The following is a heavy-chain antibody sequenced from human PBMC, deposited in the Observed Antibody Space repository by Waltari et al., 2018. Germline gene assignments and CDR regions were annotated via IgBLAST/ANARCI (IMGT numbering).Heavy chain of an antibody. CDR2: IYSGGST. CDR1: GFTVSSNY. V-gene: IGHV3-66*02. CDR3: AREPIAAAGVAFDY. D-gene: IGHD6-13*01. J-gene: IGHJ4*02. Sequence: EVQLVESGGGLVQPGGSLRLSCAASGFTVSSNYMSWVRQAPGKGLEWVSVIYSGGSTYYADSVKGRFTISRDNSKNTLYLQMNSLRAEDTAVYYCAREPIAAAGVAFDYWGQGTLVTVSS.